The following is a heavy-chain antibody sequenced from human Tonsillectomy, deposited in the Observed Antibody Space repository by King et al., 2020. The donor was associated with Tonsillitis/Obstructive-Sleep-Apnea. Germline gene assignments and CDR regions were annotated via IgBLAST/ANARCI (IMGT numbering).Heavy chain of an antibody. CDR3: AKGNGYSNWDAFDI. J-gene: IGHJ3*02. V-gene: IGHV3-43*02. CDR2: ISVDGGST. CDR1: GFTFDDYA. D-gene: IGHD4-11*01. Sequence: VQLVESGGGVVQPGGSLRLSCAASGFTFDDYAMHWVRQAPGKGLEGVSLISVDGGSTYYADSVKGRFTISRDNSKNSLYVQMNSLRIEDTALYYCAKGNGYSNWDAFDIWGQGTMVTVSS.